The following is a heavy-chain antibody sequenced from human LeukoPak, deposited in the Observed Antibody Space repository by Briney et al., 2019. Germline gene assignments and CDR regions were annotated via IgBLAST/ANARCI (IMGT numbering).Heavy chain of an antibody. J-gene: IGHJ6*03. D-gene: IGHD3-16*01. V-gene: IGHV4-4*07. CDR2: IYTSGST. CDR1: GGSINIYY. CDR3: ARETSQKGAHYMDV. Sequence: SETLSLTCTVSGGSINIYYWSWIRQPAGKGLEWIGRIYTSGSTHYNPSLKSRVTMSVDTSKNQFSLKLRSVTAADTAVYYCARETSQKGAHYMDVWGKGTTVTISS.